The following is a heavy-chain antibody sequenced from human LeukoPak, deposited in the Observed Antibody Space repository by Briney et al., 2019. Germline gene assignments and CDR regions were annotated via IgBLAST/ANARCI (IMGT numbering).Heavy chain of an antibody. Sequence: GGSLRLSCAASGFTLSSNAMSWVRQAPGKGLEWVSPISGSGGSTYYADSVTGRCSISRDNSKNTLYLQMNSLRAEDTAVYYCANYVPCGGDCYPDDYWGQGTLVTVSS. CDR3: ANYVPCGGDCYPDDY. J-gene: IGHJ4*02. CDR1: GFTLSSNA. V-gene: IGHV3-23*01. CDR2: ISGSGGST. D-gene: IGHD2-21*01.